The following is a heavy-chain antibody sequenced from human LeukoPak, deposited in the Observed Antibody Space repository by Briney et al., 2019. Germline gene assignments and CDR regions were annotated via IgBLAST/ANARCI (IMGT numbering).Heavy chain of an antibody. CDR2: IYPDDSNT. V-gene: IGHV5-51*01. J-gene: IGHJ6*03. CDR3: ARQGAAGKYYYYYMDV. CDR1: GYNFPIYW. D-gene: IGHD6-13*01. Sequence: GESLKVSCQGSGYNFPIYWIGWVRQMPGQGLEWMGIIYPDDSNTIYGPSFQGQVTISADKSINAAYLEWSSLKASDTAIYYCARQGAAGKYYYYYMDVWGKGTTVTVSS.